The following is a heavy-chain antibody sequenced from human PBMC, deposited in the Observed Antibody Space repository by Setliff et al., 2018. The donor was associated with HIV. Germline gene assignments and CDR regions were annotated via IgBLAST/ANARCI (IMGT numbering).Heavy chain of an antibody. D-gene: IGHD6-19*01. V-gene: IGHV3-23*01. CDR2: ISGSGVNS. J-gene: IGHJ4*02. CDR1: GFTFSNYV. Sequence: GGSLRLSCAASGFTFSNYVINWVRQAPGKGLEWISGISGSGVNSYYADSVKGRCTIARDNSKNTVYLQMNSLRAEDTAVYYCARDSEPGTRVAGTTGLDYWGQGSLVTVS. CDR3: ARDSEPGTRVAGTTGLDY.